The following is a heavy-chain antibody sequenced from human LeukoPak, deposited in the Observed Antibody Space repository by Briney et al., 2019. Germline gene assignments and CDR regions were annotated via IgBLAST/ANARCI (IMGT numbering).Heavy chain of an antibody. D-gene: IGHD2-15*01. Sequence: SETLSLTCTVSGVSFINYYWSWIRQPAGKGLEWIGHIHTSGNTNYNPSLKSRVTMSVDTSKNQFSLKLSSVTAADTAVYHCARLLLGQTFDYWGQGAPVTVSS. CDR1: GVSFINYY. CDR3: ARLLLGQTFDY. J-gene: IGHJ4*02. CDR2: IHTSGNT. V-gene: IGHV4-4*07.